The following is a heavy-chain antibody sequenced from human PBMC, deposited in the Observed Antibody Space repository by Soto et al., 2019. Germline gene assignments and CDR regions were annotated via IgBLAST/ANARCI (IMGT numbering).Heavy chain of an antibody. CDR1: GGTFSSYA. J-gene: IGHJ4*02. V-gene: IGHV1-69*13. CDR2: IIPIFGTA. Sequence: SVKVSCKASGGTFSSYAISWVRQAPGQGLEWMGGIIPIFGTANYAQKFQGRVTITADESTSTAYMELSSLRSEDTAVYYCARGGRSAGYCSGGSCYDLSYWGQGTLVTVS. CDR3: ARGGRSAGYCSGGSCYDLSY. D-gene: IGHD2-15*01.